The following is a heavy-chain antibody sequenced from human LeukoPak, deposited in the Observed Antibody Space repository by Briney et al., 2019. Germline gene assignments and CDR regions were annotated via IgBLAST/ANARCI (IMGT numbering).Heavy chain of an antibody. D-gene: IGHD3-22*01. V-gene: IGHV3-21*01. J-gene: IGHJ4*02. Sequence: GGSLRLSCTASGFTFSGYSMNWIRQAPGKGLEWVSSFGTRSTSIYHAGSVKGRFAISRDNAKNSLYLQMNSLRAEDTAVYYCTREVSEGFDFWGQGTLVTVSS. CDR1: GFTFSGYS. CDR3: TREVSEGFDF. CDR2: FGTRSTSI.